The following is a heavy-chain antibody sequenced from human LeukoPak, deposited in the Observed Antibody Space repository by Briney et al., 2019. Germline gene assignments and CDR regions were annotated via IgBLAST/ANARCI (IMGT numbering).Heavy chain of an antibody. D-gene: IGHD2-21*02. V-gene: IGHV3-74*01. Sequence: GGSLRLSCAASGFPFSTYAMHWVRQPQGKGLVWISRISPDGNSRGYADSVKGRFIISRDSATNTLSLQMNSLTADDTAVYYCARDGGLLPDNWGKGTLVTVSS. CDR3: ARDGGLLPDN. J-gene: IGHJ4*02. CDR2: ISPDGNSR. CDR1: GFPFSTYA.